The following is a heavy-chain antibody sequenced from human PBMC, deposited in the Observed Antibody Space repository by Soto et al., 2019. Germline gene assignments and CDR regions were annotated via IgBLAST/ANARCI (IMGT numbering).Heavy chain of an antibody. Sequence: ASVKVSCKVSGYTLTELSMHWVRQAPGKGLEWMGGFDPEDGETIYAQKFQGRVTMTEDTSTDTAYMELSSLRSEDTAVYYCATGPTWGIAAAGIPWFYPWGQGTLVTVSS. V-gene: IGHV1-24*01. CDR2: FDPEDGET. D-gene: IGHD6-13*01. CDR3: ATGPTWGIAAAGIPWFYP. J-gene: IGHJ5*02. CDR1: GYTLTELS.